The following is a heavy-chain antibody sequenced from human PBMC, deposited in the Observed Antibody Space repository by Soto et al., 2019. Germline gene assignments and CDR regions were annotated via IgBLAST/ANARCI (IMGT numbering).Heavy chain of an antibody. Sequence: PRESLKISCKCSGYSFTSYWIGWVLQMPGKGLEWMGIIYPGDSDTRYSPSFQGQVTISAATAITTAYLQWSSLKASDTAMYYCAILDPGLAAAAQGGMGVWGQGTTVTVSS. V-gene: IGHV5-51*01. CDR1: GYSFTSYW. J-gene: IGHJ6*02. D-gene: IGHD6-13*01. CDR3: AILDPGLAAAAQGGMGV. CDR2: IYPGDSDT.